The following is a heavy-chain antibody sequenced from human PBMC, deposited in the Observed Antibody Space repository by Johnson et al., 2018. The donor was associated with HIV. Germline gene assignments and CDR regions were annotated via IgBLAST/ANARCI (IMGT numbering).Heavy chain of an antibody. V-gene: IGHV3-64*01. Sequence: EQLVESGGGLVQPGGSLRLSCAASGFTFSSYAMHWVRQAPGKGLEYVSAISSNGGSTYYANSVKGRFTISRDNSKNTLYLQMGSLRAEDMAVYYCARARGDFWSGYPAFDIWGQGTMVTVSS. CDR2: ISSNGGST. J-gene: IGHJ3*02. CDR1: GFTFSSYA. D-gene: IGHD3-3*01. CDR3: ARARGDFWSGYPAFDI.